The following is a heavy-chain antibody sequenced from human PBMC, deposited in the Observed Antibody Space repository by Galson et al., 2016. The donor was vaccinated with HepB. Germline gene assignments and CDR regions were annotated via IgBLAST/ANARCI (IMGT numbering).Heavy chain of an antibody. Sequence: SLRLSCAGSGFILSTYSMHWVRQAPGKGLEWVAVIYPAGSVKYYSDSVRGRFTISRDNSKNTHYLQMNSLRTEDKAVYYCAREELGVRQTPDYWGQGTLVTVSS. D-gene: IGHD3-10*01. J-gene: IGHJ4*02. CDR3: AREELGVRQTPDY. CDR1: GFILSTYS. CDR2: IYPAGSVK. V-gene: IGHV3-30-3*01.